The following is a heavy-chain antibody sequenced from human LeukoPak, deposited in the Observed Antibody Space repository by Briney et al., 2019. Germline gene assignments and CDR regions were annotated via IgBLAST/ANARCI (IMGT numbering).Heavy chain of an antibody. J-gene: IGHJ5*02. D-gene: IGHD4-17*01. CDR3: ARVYGDYVFWFDP. CDR2: IIPIFGTA. CDR1: GYTFTSYG. Sequence: GASVKVSCKASGYTFTSYGISWVRQAPGQGLEWMGGIIPIFGTANYAQKFQGRVTITADESTSTAYMELSSLRSEDTAVYYCARVYGDYVFWFDPWGQGTLVTVSS. V-gene: IGHV1-69*13.